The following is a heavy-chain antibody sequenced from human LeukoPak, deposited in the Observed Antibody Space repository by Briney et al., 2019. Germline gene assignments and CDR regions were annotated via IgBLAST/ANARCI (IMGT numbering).Heavy chain of an antibody. CDR1: GYTFTGYY. J-gene: IGHJ3*02. Sequence: ASVKVSCKASGYTFTGYYMHWVRQAPGQGLEWLGWINPNSGDTKYAQKFQGRVTMTRDTPMSTAYMELSRLTSDDTAVYYCARPPPYDSSGYGSVFDIWGQGTMVTVSS. V-gene: IGHV1-2*02. CDR3: ARPPPYDSSGYGSVFDI. D-gene: IGHD3-22*01. CDR2: INPNSGDT.